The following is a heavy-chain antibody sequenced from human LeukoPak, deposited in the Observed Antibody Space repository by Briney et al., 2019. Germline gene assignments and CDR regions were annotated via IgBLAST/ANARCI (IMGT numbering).Heavy chain of an antibody. V-gene: IGHV3-7*01. CDR3: ARVRSSSSAVPWYFDY. J-gene: IGHJ4*02. CDR1: GFTFSSYW. D-gene: IGHD6-6*01. Sequence: GGSLRLSCAASGFTFSSYWMSWVRQAPGKGLEWVANIKQDGSEKYYVDSVKGRFTISRDNAKNSLYLQMNSLRAEDTAVYYCARVRSSSSAVPWYFDYWGQGTLVTVSS. CDR2: IKQDGSEK.